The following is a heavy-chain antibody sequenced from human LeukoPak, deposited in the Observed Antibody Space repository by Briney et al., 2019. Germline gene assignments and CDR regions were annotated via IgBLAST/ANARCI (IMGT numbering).Heavy chain of an antibody. CDR1: GGSISSSSYY. V-gene: IGHV4-39*07. Sequence: SETLSLTCTVSGGSISSSSYYWGWLRQPPGKGLEWIGSIYYSGSTYYNPSLKSRVTISVDTSKNQFSLKLSSVTAADTAVYYCARDAIGWYVFDFWGQGTLVTVSS. CDR3: ARDAIGWYVFDF. J-gene: IGHJ4*02. D-gene: IGHD6-19*01. CDR2: IYYSGST.